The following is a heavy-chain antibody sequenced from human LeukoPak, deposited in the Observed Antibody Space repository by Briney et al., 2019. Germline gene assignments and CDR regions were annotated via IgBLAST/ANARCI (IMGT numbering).Heavy chain of an antibody. CDR2: IYYSGST. D-gene: IGHD6-13*01. V-gene: IGHV4-39*01. J-gene: IGHJ4*02. CDR1: GGSISSSSYY. CDR3: ANYSGYRRDY. Sequence: KTSETLSLTCTVSGGSISSSSYYWGWIRQPPGKGLEWIGSIYYSGSTYYNPSLKSRVTISVDTSKNQFSLKLSSVTAADTAVYYCANYSGYRRDYWGREPWSPSPQ.